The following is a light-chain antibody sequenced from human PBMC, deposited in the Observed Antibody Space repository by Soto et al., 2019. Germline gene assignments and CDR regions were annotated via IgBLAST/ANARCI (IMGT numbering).Light chain of an antibody. J-gene: IGKJ2*01. V-gene: IGKV2-28*01. CDR1: QSLLHSNGYNY. CDR3: MQALQTPPYT. CDR2: LGS. Sequence: DIVMTQSPLSLPVTPGEPASISCRSSQSLLHSNGYNYLDWYLQKPGQSPQLLIYLGSNRASGVPDRFSGSGSGTDFTLKINRVEADDVGVYYCMQALQTPPYTFGQGTKLEIK.